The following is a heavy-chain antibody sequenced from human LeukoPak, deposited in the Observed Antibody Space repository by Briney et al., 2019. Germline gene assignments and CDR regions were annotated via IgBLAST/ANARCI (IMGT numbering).Heavy chain of an antibody. Sequence: GGSLRLSCAASGFTFSSYSMNWVRQAPGKGLEWVSSISSSSSYIYYADSVKGRFTISRDNAKNPLYLQMNSLRAEDTAVYYCARRGLGIQLWPDYWGQGTLVTVSS. CDR1: GFTFSSYS. D-gene: IGHD5-18*01. V-gene: IGHV3-21*01. CDR2: ISSSSSYI. CDR3: ARRGLGIQLWPDY. J-gene: IGHJ4*02.